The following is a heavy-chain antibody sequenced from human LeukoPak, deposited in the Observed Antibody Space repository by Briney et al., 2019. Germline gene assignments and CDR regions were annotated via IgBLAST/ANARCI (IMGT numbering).Heavy chain of an antibody. CDR1: GFTVSSNY. D-gene: IGHD3-16*01. Sequence: GGSLRLSCAASGFTVSSNYMSWVRQVPGKGLEWVSVIYSGGGTCHADSVKGRFTISRDSAKNTLYLQMHSLRPDDTAVYYCARDASGPAYWGQGTLVTVSS. V-gene: IGHV3-66*01. J-gene: IGHJ4*02. CDR2: IYSGGGT. CDR3: ARDASGPAY.